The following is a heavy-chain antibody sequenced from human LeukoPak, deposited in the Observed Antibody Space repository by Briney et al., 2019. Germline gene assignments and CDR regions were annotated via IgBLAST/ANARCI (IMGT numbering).Heavy chain of an antibody. Sequence: SETLSLTCTVSGGSISSYYWSWIRQPPGKGLEWIGYIYYSGSINYNPSLKSRVTISVDTSKNQFSLKLSSVTAADTAVYYCARLTPDILTGPTCLDYWGQGTLVTVSS. CDR1: GGSISSYY. J-gene: IGHJ4*02. CDR2: IYYSGSI. CDR3: ARLTPDILTGPTCLDY. D-gene: IGHD3-9*01. V-gene: IGHV4-59*08.